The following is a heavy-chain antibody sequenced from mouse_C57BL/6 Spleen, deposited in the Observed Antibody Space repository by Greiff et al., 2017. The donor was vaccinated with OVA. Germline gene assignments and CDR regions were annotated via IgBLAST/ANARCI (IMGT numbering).Heavy chain of an antibody. J-gene: IGHJ4*01. CDR1: GYTFTSYW. D-gene: IGHD2-12*01. V-gene: IGHV1-69*01. Sequence: QVQLHQPGAELVMPGASVKLSCKASGYTFTSYWMHWVKQRPGQGLEWIGEIDPSDSYTNYNQKFKGKSTLTVDKSSSTAYMQLSSLTSEDSAVYYCARGWLYRTYAMDYWGQGTSVTVSS. CDR3: ARGWLYRTYAMDY. CDR2: IDPSDSYT.